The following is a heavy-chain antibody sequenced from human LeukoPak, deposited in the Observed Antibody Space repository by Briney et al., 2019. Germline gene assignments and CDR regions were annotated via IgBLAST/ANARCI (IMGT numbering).Heavy chain of an antibody. CDR1: GFTFSSYA. V-gene: IGHV3-30*18. CDR2: ISHGGGKE. Sequence: PGGSLRLSCAASGFTFSSYAMYWVRQAPGKGLEWVALISHGGGKEHYAESVKGRFTISRDNSRNTVYLQMSSLRSDDTAMYYCAKTLDGFWPQFDFWGQGTLLTVSS. J-gene: IGHJ4*02. CDR3: AKTLDGFWPQFDF. D-gene: IGHD5-24*01.